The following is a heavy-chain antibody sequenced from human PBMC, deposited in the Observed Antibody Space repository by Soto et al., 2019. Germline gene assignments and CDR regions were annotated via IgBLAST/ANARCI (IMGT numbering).Heavy chain of an antibody. J-gene: IGHJ5*02. CDR1: GGSISSYY. D-gene: IGHD1-20*01. CDR3: ARARYNSPTKGWFDP. Sequence: SETLSLTGTVSGGSISSYYWSWIRQPPGKGREGIGYIYYSGSTNDNPSLKSRVTISVDTSKNQFSLKLSPVAAADTAVYYCARARYNSPTKGWFDPWGQGTLVTVSS. V-gene: IGHV4-59*01. CDR2: IYYSGST.